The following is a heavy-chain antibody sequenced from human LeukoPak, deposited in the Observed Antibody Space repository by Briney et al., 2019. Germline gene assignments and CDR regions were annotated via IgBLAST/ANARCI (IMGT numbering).Heavy chain of an antibody. CDR2: IYPGDSDT. CDR1: GYSFTSYW. Sequence: GESLRISCKGSGYSFTSYWIGWVRQMPGKGLEWMGIIYPGDSDTRYSPSFQGQVTISVDKSISTAYLQWSSLKASDTAMYYCARSDGSGSFPPYFDYWGQGTLVTVSS. V-gene: IGHV5-51*01. D-gene: IGHD3-10*01. J-gene: IGHJ4*02. CDR3: ARSDGSGSFPPYFDY.